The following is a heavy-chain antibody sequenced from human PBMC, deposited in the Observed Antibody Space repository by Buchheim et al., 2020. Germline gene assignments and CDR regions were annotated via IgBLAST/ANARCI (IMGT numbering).Heavy chain of an antibody. V-gene: IGHV2-70*13. Sequence: QVTLKESGPALVKVTETLTLTCTVSGFSVSDTGVCVGWVRQPPGKALEWLARIDWDDDKYYSTSLKTRLTISKDTSKNQVVLTMTNMDPLDTATYYCARIQGAAAGTFIGWFDPWGQG. D-gene: IGHD6-13*01. CDR2: IDWDDDK. CDR3: ARIQGAAAGTFIGWFDP. J-gene: IGHJ5*02. CDR1: GFSVSDTGVC.